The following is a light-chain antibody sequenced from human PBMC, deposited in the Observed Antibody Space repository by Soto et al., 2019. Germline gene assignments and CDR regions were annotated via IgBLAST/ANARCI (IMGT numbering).Light chain of an antibody. CDR1: SSDVGGYDY. V-gene: IGLV2-8*01. CDR3: ASYGGYHVV. CDR2: DVT. Sequence: QSALTQPPSASGSPGQSVAISCTGTSSDVGGYDYVSWFQQNPGKAPKLMIYDVTKRPSGVPDLFSGSKAGNTASLTVSGLQAEDESYYYCASYGGYHVVVGGGTKLTVL. J-gene: IGLJ2*01.